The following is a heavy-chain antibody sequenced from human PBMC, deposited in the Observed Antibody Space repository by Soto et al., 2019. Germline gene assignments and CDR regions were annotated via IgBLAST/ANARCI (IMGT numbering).Heavy chain of an antibody. Sequence: GGSLRLSCSASGFTFSRYAMHWVRQAPGKGLEYVSAINSNGGSTNYADSVKGRFTISRDNSKNTLYLQMSSLRAEDTAVYYCAGRGYSYGYYSLVYWGQGTLVTVSS. CDR1: GFTFSRYA. CDR3: AGRGYSYGYYSLVY. V-gene: IGHV3-64D*06. J-gene: IGHJ4*02. D-gene: IGHD5-18*01. CDR2: INSNGGST.